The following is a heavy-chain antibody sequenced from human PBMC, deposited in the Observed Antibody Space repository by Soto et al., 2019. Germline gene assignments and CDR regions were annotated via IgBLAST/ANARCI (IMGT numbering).Heavy chain of an antibody. D-gene: IGHD6-25*01. J-gene: IGHJ5*02. V-gene: IGHV3-48*02. CDR3: ARRYSSVNWFDP. CDR1: GFTFSSFS. CDR2: ISSSSSTI. Sequence: GGSLRLSCAASGFTFSSFSMNWVRQAPGKGLEWVSYISSSSSTIYYADSVKGRFTISRDNAKNSLYLQMNSLRDEDTAVYYCARRYSSVNWFDPWGQGTLVTVSS.